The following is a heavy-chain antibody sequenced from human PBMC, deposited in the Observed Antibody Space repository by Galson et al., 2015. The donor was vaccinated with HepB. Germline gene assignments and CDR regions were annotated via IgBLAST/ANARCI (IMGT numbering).Heavy chain of an antibody. CDR3: AKSPDRRFLEWFCGMDV. CDR2: ISYDGSNK. CDR1: GFTFSSYA. D-gene: IGHD3-3*01. Sequence: SLRLSCAASGFTFSSYAMHWVRQAPGKGLEWVAVISYDGSNKYYADSVKGRFTISRDNSKNTLYLQMNSLRAEDTAVYYCAKSPDRRFLEWFCGMDVWGQGTTVTVSS. J-gene: IGHJ6*02. V-gene: IGHV3-30-3*01.